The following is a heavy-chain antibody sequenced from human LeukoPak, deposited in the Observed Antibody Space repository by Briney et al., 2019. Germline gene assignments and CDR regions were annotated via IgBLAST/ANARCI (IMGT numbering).Heavy chain of an antibody. CDR3: ARAIYYYNSGAVLDY. Sequence: PSETLSLTCTVSGGPITPYHWSWIRQPPGKALEWIGHISYSGSTNYNPSLKSRVTISVDTSKTQFSLNLSSVTAADTAVYYCARAIYYYNSGAVLDYWGQGTLVTVSS. V-gene: IGHV4-59*01. D-gene: IGHD3-22*01. J-gene: IGHJ4*02. CDR1: GGPITPYH. CDR2: ISYSGST.